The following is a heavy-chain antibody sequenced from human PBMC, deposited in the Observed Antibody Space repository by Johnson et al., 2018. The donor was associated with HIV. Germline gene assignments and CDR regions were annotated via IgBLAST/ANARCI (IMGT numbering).Heavy chain of an antibody. CDR2: IRYDGSNK. CDR1: GFTFSSYG. V-gene: IGHV3-30*02. D-gene: IGHD1-1*01. CDR3: AKDRATTQYAFDI. Sequence: QVQLVESGGGVVQPGRSLRLSCAGSGFTFSSYGMHWVRQAPGKGLEWVAFIRYDGSNKYYADSVKGRFTISRDNSKNTLYLQMNSLRAEDTAVYYCAKDRATTQYAFDIWGQGTMVTVSS. J-gene: IGHJ3*02.